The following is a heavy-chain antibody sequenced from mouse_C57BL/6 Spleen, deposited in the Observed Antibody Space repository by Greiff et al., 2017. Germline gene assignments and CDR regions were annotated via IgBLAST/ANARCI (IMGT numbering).Heavy chain of an antibody. CDR3: AGYAMDY. CDR2: LSSGSSTI. J-gene: IGHJ4*01. CDR1: GFTFSDYG. V-gene: IGHV5-17*01. Sequence: EVMLVASGGGLVKPGGSLKLSCAASGFTFSDYGMHWVRQAPEKGLEWVAYLSSGSSTIYYADTVKGRFTISRDNAKNTLFLQMTSLRSEDTAMYYCAGYAMDYWGQGTSVTVSS.